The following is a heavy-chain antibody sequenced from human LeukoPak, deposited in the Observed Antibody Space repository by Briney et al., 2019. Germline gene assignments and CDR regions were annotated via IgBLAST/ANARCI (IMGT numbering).Heavy chain of an antibody. CDR1: GGSISSSDHY. CDR2: RYYSGDN. J-gene: IGHJ3*02. V-gene: IGHV4-39*01. CDR3: ARHHLQGDTFDI. Sequence: SETLSLTCTVSGGSISSSDHYWAWIRQPPGKGLEWIGSRYYSGDNYYSPSLKSRATISVDTSRNQFALKLNSVTATDTAVYFCARHHLQGDTFDIWGQGTLATVSS.